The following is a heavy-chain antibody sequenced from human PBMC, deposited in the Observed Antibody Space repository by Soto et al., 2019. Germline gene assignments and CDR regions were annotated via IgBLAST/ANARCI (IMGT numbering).Heavy chain of an antibody. CDR3: AADEKAWQQLVPSDY. CDR2: IAVGSGYT. D-gene: IGHD6-13*01. CDR1: GFTFTSSA. Sequence: SVKVSCKASGFTFTSSAFQWVRQARGQRLEWIGWIAVGSGYTNYAQRFQDRVTLTRDMSTATTYMELSRLTSEDTAIYYCAADEKAWQQLVPSDYWGQGTLVTVSS. J-gene: IGHJ4*02. V-gene: IGHV1-58*01.